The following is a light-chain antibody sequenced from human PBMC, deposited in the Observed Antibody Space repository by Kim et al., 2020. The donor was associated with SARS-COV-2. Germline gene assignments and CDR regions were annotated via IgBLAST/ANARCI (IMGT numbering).Light chain of an antibody. CDR1: TIATKS. CDR3: QVWDSSSDHPV. CDR2: YDR. Sequence: APGQTARITCGGNTIATKSVHWYQQKPGQDPVLVIYYDRDRPSGIPERFSGSNSGNTATLTISRVEAGDEADYYCQVWDSSSDHPVFGGGTQLTVL. V-gene: IGLV3-21*04. J-gene: IGLJ3*02.